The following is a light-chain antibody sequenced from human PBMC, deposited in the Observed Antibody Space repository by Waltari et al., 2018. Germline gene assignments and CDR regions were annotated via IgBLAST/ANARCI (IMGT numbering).Light chain of an antibody. CDR3: QAWDSSTAV. J-gene: IGLJ1*01. Sequence: SSELTQPPSVSVSPGQTASIPCSGDTMGDKYACWYQQKPGQSPVLVIYQDSKRPSGIPERFSGSNSGNTATLTISGTQAMDEADYYCQAWDSSTAVFGTGTKVTVL. CDR2: QDS. CDR1: TMGDKY. V-gene: IGLV3-1*01.